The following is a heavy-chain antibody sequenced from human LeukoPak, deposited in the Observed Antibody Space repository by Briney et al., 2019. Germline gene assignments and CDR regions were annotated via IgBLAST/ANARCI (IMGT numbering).Heavy chain of an antibody. CDR1: GFTFSSYA. CDR3: AKGTRLGGGYSGYDYFDY. CDR2: ISGSGGST. D-gene: IGHD5-12*01. J-gene: IGHJ4*02. Sequence: TGGSLRLSCAASGFTFSSYAMSWVRQAPGKGLEWVSAISGSGGSTYYADSVKGRFTISRDNSKNTLYLQMNSLRAEDTAVYYCAKGTRLGGGYSGYDYFDYWGQGTLVTVSS. V-gene: IGHV3-23*01.